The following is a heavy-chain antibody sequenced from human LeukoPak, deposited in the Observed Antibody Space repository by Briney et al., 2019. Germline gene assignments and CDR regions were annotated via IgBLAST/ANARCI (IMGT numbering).Heavy chain of an antibody. J-gene: IGHJ5*02. D-gene: IGHD2-2*02. CDR1: GGSISSSSYY. CDR3: AREIGDCSSTSCYTGASWFDP. CDR2: IYYSGST. V-gene: IGHV4-39*07. Sequence: SETLSLTCTVSGGSISSSSYYWGWIRQPPGKGLEWIGSIYYSGSTYYNPSLKSRVTISVDTSKNQFSLKLSSVTAADTAVYYCAREIGDCSSTSCYTGASWFDPWGQGTLVTVSS.